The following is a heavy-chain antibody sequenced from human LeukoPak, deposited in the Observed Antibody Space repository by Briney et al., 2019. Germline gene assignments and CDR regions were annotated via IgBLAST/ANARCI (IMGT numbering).Heavy chain of an antibody. D-gene: IGHD2-2*01. CDR2: IYPGDSDT. Sequence: GESLKISCKVSGYSFTSYWIGWVRQMPGKGLEWMGTIYPGDSDTRYSPSFQGQVTISVEKSITTAYLQWSSLKASDTAIYYCARREYCSSTSCSACFDEWGQGTLVTVSS. V-gene: IGHV5-51*01. J-gene: IGHJ4*02. CDR3: ARREYCSSTSCSACFDE. CDR1: GYSFTSYW.